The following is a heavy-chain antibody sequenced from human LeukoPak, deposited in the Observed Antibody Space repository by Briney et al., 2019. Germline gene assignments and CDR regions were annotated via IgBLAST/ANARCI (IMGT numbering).Heavy chain of an antibody. CDR2: ISYDGSNK. Sequence: GGSLRLSCAASGFTFSSYGMHWARQAPGKGLEWVAVISYDGSNKYYADSVKGRFTISRDNSKNTLYLQMNSLRAEDTAVYYCAREGWSSCLDYWGQGTLVTVSS. J-gene: IGHJ4*02. CDR3: AREGWSSCLDY. V-gene: IGHV3-30*03. D-gene: IGHD6-13*01. CDR1: GFTFSSYG.